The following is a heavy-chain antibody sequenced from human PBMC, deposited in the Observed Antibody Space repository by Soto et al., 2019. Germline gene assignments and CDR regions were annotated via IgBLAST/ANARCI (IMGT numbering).Heavy chain of an antibody. CDR1: GYTFTSYG. J-gene: IGHJ6*02. V-gene: IGHV1-18*01. Sequence: ASVKVSCKASGYTFTSYGISWVRQAPGQGLEWMGWISAYNGNTNYAQKIKGRVTMTTDTSTSTAYMELRSLRSDDTAVYYCASVYLITMVRGVIIPYYYYYGMDVWGQGTTVTVSS. CDR3: ASVYLITMVRGVIIPYYYYYGMDV. CDR2: ISAYNGNT. D-gene: IGHD3-10*01.